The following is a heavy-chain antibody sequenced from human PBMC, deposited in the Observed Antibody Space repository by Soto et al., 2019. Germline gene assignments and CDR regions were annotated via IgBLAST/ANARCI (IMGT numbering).Heavy chain of an antibody. Sequence: GGSLRLSCAASGFTFSSYSMNWVRQAPGKGLEWVSSISSSSSYIYYADSVKGRITISRDNAKNSLYLQMNSLRAEDTAVYYCAREVEWESYFDYWGQGTLVTVSS. CDR1: GFTFSSYS. CDR3: AREVEWESYFDY. J-gene: IGHJ4*02. CDR2: ISSSSSYI. V-gene: IGHV3-21*01. D-gene: IGHD1-26*01.